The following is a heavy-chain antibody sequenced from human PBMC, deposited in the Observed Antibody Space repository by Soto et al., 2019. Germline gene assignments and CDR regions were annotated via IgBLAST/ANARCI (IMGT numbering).Heavy chain of an antibody. CDR2: IYYIGTS. Sequence: QVQLQESGPGLVKPSQTLSLTCTVSGASISSGGYYRGWIRQHPGKGLEWIGFIYYIGTSYYNPSLESRITLSVDTSTNHFSLNLTSVTAADTAVYYCARVLRDVLSDRYYWYFDLWGRGTLVTVSS. CDR1: GASISSGGYY. V-gene: IGHV4-31*03. J-gene: IGHJ2*01. CDR3: ARVLRDVLSDRYYWYFDL. D-gene: IGHD3-16*02.